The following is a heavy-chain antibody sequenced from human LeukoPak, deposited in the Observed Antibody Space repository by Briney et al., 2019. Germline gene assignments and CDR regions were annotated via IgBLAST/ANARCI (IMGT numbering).Heavy chain of an antibody. CDR1: GFTFSSYT. V-gene: IGHV3-48*02. Sequence: PGGSLRLSCAASGFTFSSYTMHWVRQAPGKGLEWISSISGGSSTIYYADSVKGRFTVSRDNAKNSLYLQMNSLRDEEAVVYYCAKCGYGARSFFGIDYWGQGTLVTVSS. D-gene: IGHD3-10*01. J-gene: IGHJ4*02. CDR2: ISGGSSTI. CDR3: AKCGYGARSFFGIDY.